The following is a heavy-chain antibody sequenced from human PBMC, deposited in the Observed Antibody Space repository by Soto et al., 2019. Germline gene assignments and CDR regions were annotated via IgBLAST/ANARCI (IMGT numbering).Heavy chain of an antibody. D-gene: IGHD5-18*01. CDR1: GDSISSINNY. CDR3: ASGRGYSYGLDH. CDR2: IYYSGTT. V-gene: IGHV4-30-4*01. J-gene: IGHJ4*01. Sequence: QVRLQESGPGLVKPSQTLSLTCTVSGDSISSINNYWSWIRQPPGEGMEWIGCIYYSGTTSYSPSLDSLSAMSHDTSNNQFPLSLNLVTAANTAVYYCASGRGYSYGLDHWGHGSLGTGSS.